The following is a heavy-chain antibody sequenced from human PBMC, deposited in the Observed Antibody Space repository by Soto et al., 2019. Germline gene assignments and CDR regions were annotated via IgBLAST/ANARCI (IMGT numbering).Heavy chain of an antibody. CDR2: IIPMFGTA. CDR3: AREIDGYYGMDV. CDR1: GGTFSTDS. Sequence: QVQLVQSGAEVKKPGSSVKVSCKASGGTFSTDSISCVRQAPGQGLEWMGGIIPMFGTANNAQKFQGRVTITADESTSTAYMELSSLRSEDTAVYFCAREIDGYYGMDVWGQGTTVTVAS. J-gene: IGHJ6*02. V-gene: IGHV1-69*12.